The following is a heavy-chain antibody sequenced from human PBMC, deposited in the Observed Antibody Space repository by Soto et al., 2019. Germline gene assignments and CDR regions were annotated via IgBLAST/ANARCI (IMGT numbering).Heavy chain of an antibody. CDR2: IYYSGST. J-gene: IGHJ2*01. D-gene: IGHD3-16*01. Sequence: QVQLQESGPGLVKPSQTLSLTCTVSGGSISSGGYYWSWIRQHPGKGLEWIGYIYYSGSTYCNPSLKSRVTISVDTSKNQCSLKLSSVTAADTAVYYCARGYYDYVWGSYFGYGRYFDLWGRGTLVTVSS. CDR1: GGSISSGGYY. CDR3: ARGYYDYVWGSYFGYGRYFDL. V-gene: IGHV4-31*03.